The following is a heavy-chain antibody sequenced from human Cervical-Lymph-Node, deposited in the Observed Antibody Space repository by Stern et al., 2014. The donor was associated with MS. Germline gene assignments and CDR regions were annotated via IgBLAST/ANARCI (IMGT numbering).Heavy chain of an antibody. CDR1: GLTFSTYS. CDR3: AKGEWLFGMDV. Sequence: QVQLVESGGGVVQPRRSLRLSCAASGLTFSTYSMHWVRQTPGKGLQRVAVISSDGTKTSYVDSVKGRFTVFRDNSRSMLYLQMNRLRAEDTAVYYCAKGEWLFGMDVWGQGTTVTVSS. CDR2: ISSDGTKT. V-gene: IGHV3-30*18. D-gene: IGHD3-3*01. J-gene: IGHJ6*02.